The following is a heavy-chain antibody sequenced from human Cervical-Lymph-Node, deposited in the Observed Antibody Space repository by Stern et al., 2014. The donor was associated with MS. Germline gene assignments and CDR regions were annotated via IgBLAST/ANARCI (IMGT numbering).Heavy chain of an antibody. V-gene: IGHV3-30*03. CDR2: ISHDETKT. Sequence: VQLVESGGGVVQPGTSLRISCAASGFTYRSFAMHWVRQAPGKGLEWVAVISHDETKTNYADSVKGRLVIPSAHSQTTSYLQLSSLRHDDTAVYYCVPGSGAFDFWGQGTLVIVSS. CDR3: VPGSGAFDF. CDR1: GFTYRSFA. D-gene: IGHD3-10*01. J-gene: IGHJ4*02.